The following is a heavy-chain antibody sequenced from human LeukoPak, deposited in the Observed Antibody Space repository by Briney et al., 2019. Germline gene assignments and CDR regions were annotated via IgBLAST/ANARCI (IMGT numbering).Heavy chain of an antibody. V-gene: IGHV4-34*01. J-gene: IGHJ5*02. CDR1: GGSFSGYY. CDR3: ARGGDDVAGSYHLNPYNWFDP. Sequence: SETLSLTCAVYGGSFSGYYWSWIRQPPGKGLEWIGEINHSGSTNYNPSLKSLVTISVDTSKNQFSLKLSSVTAADTAVYYCARGGDDVAGSYHLNPYNWFDPWGQGTLVTVSS. CDR2: INHSGST. D-gene: IGHD1-26*01.